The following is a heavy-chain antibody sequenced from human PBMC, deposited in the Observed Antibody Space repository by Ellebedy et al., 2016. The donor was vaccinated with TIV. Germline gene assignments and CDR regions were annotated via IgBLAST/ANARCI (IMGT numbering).Heavy chain of an antibody. D-gene: IGHD3-3*01. CDR3: ARLGVGSYWYFDL. CDR1: GYSFTSYW. CDR2: IYPGDSDI. Sequence: GESLKISCKGSGYSFTSYWIGWVRQMPGKGLDWMGIIYPGDSDIRYNPSFQDQVTISVDKSITTAYLQWSSLKASDTAMYYCARLGVGSYWYFDLWGRGTLVTVSS. J-gene: IGHJ2*01. V-gene: IGHV5-51*01.